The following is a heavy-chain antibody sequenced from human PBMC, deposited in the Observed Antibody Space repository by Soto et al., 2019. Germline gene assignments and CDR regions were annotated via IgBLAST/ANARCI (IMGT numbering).Heavy chain of an antibody. CDR3: GRERQWEPVLY. Sequence: VQLVQSGGEVKRPGTSVKVSCEASGYSFANYGITWVRQAPGQGLEWMGWISGYNSNTNYAQKFEGKVTMTKDTTKSTAYLEVRSLIFDDTAVYYCGRERQWEPVLYWGQGTPVTVSS. CDR1: GYSFANYG. V-gene: IGHV1-18*01. CDR2: ISGYNSNT. J-gene: IGHJ4*02. D-gene: IGHD1-26*01.